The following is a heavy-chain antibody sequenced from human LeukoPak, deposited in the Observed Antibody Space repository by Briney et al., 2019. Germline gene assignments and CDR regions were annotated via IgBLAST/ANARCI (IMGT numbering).Heavy chain of an antibody. V-gene: IGHV5-51*01. CDR2: IYPGDSDT. J-gene: IGHJ3*02. D-gene: IGHD3-22*01. CDR3: ARRRSGYYSGAFDI. CDR1: GYSFTNYW. Sequence: GESLKISCQGSGYSFTNYWIGWVRQMPGKGLEWMGVIYPGDSDTRYSPSFQGQVTISADKSISTAYLQWSSLKASDTAMYYCARRRSGYYSGAFDIWGQGTMVTVSS.